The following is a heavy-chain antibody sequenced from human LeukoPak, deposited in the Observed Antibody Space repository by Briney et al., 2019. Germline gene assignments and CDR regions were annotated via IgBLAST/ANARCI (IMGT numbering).Heavy chain of an antibody. D-gene: IGHD3-10*01. J-gene: IGHJ5*02. CDR2: ISSSSSYI. CDR1: GFTFSSYS. V-gene: IGHV3-21*01. CDR3: ARDPKFTMVRGAHPFNWFDP. Sequence: GGSLRLSCAASGFTFSSYSMNWVRQAPGKGLEWVSSISSSSSYIYYADSVKGRFTISRDNAKNTLYLQMNSLRAEDTAVYYCARDPKFTMVRGAHPFNWFDPWGQGTLVTVSS.